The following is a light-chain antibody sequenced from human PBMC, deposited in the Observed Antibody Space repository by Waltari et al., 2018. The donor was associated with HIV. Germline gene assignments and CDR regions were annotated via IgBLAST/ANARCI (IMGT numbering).Light chain of an antibody. CDR3: TSYTRSTNLL. CDR1: ISDVDGYAY. J-gene: IGLJ2*01. V-gene: IGLV2-8*01. CDR2: EFT. Sequence: QSPLTKPPSASGSPGQPSTISCPGPISDVDGYAYVSWYQLLPGKAPKLMIYEFTRRPSGVPDRFSGSKSANTASLTVSGLQAEDEADYYCTSYTRSTNLLFGGGTKLTVL.